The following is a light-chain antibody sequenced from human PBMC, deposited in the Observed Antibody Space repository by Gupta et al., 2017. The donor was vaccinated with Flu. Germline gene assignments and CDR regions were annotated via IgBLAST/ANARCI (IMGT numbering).Light chain of an antibody. CDR2: GAS. CDR3: QQRDNWPPHT. J-gene: IGKJ4*01. CDR1: QSVLNF. Sequence: EFVLTQSPSTPSLSPGETATLSCRASQSVLNFLAWYQQKPGQAPRLLIYGASNRDTGIPARFSGSGDGTDFTLTITGREPEDFAVYYCQQRDNWPPHTFGGGTKVEIK. V-gene: IGKV3-11*01.